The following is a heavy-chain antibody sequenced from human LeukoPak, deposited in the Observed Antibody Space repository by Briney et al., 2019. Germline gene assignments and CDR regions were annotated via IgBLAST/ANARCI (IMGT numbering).Heavy chain of an antibody. CDR3: ARLKSYYDSSGYYYRYFDY. CDR1: GGSISSYY. J-gene: IGHJ4*02. CDR2: IYTSGST. V-gene: IGHV4-4*09. Sequence: SETLSLTCTVSGGSISSYYWSWIRQPPGKGLEWIGYIYTSGSTNYNPSLKSRVTISVDTSKNQFSLKLSSVTAADTAVYYCARLKSYYDSSGYYYRYFDYWGQGTLVTVSS. D-gene: IGHD3-22*01.